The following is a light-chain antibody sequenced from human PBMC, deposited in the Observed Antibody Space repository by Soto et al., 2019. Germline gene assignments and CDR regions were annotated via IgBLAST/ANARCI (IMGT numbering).Light chain of an antibody. CDR2: TAS. Sequence: EIVMTQSPATLSVSPGERVTLSCRASQSVSSSLAWCQLKPGQAPRRLIYTASTTATGIPARFSGSGSGTEFTLTISSLQSEDFAVYYCQQYDRWPHTFGQGTKVDIK. J-gene: IGKJ2*01. CDR1: QSVSSS. CDR3: QQYDRWPHT. V-gene: IGKV3-15*01.